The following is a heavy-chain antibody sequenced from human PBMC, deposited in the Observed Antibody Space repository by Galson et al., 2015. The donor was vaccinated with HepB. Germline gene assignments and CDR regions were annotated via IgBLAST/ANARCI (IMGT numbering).Heavy chain of an antibody. CDR2: IWYDGSNK. Sequence: SLRLSCAASGFTFSSYGMHWVRQAPGKGLEWVAVIWYDGSNKYYADSVKGRFTISRDNSKNTLYLQMNSLRAEDTAVYYCARVKGYSYGTEFDYWGQGTLVTVSS. CDR1: GFTFSSYG. D-gene: IGHD5-18*01. J-gene: IGHJ4*02. V-gene: IGHV3-33*01. CDR3: ARVKGYSYGTEFDY.